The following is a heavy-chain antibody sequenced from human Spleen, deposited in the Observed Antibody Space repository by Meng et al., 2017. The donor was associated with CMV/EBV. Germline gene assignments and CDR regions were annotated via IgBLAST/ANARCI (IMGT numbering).Heavy chain of an antibody. CDR3: AKGFLATLSNRIPWYFDL. D-gene: IGHD5-24*01. CDR1: GFSFRDYA. Sequence: GGSLRLSCAASGFSFRDYAMSWVRLTPGKGLEWVSGITSSGRYTYDADSVKGRFTVSRDNSKNTLYLQMTSLRGADSAVYYCAKGFLATLSNRIPWYFDLWGRSTLVTVSS. J-gene: IGHJ2*01. V-gene: IGHV3-23*01. CDR2: ITSSGRYT.